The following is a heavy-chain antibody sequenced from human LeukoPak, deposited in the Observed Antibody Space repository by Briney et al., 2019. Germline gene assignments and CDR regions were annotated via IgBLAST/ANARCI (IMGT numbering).Heavy chain of an antibody. J-gene: IGHJ4*02. CDR3: ARGVDGLIDY. V-gene: IGHV4-34*01. Sequence: SETLSLTCAVYGGSFSGYYWSWIRQPPGKGLEWIGEIHHSRSTNYNPSLKSRVTISVDTSKNQFSLKPSSVTAADTAVYYCARGVDGLIDYWGQGTLVTVSS. CDR2: IHHSRST. CDR1: GGSFSGYY. D-gene: IGHD3-22*01.